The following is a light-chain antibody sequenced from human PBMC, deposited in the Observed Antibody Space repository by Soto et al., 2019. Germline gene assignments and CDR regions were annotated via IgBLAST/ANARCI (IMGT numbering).Light chain of an antibody. CDR2: GNS. V-gene: IGLV1-40*01. Sequence: QAVVAQPPSVSGAPGQKVTISCTGSSSNIGAGYDLHWYQQLPGTAPKLLLYGNSNRPSGVPDRFSGSKSGTSASLAITGLQAEDEADYYCATWDGSLPGEVFGGGTKLTVL. J-gene: IGLJ2*01. CDR3: ATWDGSLPGEV. CDR1: SSNIGAGYD.